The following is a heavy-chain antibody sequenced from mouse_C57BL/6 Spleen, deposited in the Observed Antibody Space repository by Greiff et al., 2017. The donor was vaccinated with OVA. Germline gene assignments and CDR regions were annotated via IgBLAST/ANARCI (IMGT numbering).Heavy chain of an antibody. Sequence: EVKLVESGGGLVKPGGSLKLSCAASGFTFSDYGMHWVRQAPEKGLEWVAYISSGSSTIYSADTVKGRFTISRNNAKNTLFLQMTSLRSEDTAMYYCARGGSSYPLDYWGQGTTLTVSS. V-gene: IGHV5-17*01. CDR3: ARGGSSYPLDY. CDR2: ISSGSSTI. CDR1: GFTFSDYG. J-gene: IGHJ2*01. D-gene: IGHD1-1*01.